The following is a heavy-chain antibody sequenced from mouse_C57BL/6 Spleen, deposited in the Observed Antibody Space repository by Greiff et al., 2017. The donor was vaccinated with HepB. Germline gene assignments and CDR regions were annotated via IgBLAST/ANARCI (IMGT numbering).Heavy chain of an antibody. V-gene: IGHV1-69*01. CDR2: IDPSYSYT. J-gene: IGHJ1*03. CDR1: GYTFTSYW. CDR3: ERRGYGGYWYFDV. Sequence: VQLQQPGAELVMPGASVKLSCKASGYTFTSYWMHWVKQRPGQGLEWIGEIDPSYSYTNYNQKFKDKSTLTVDKSSSTAYMQLSSLTSEDSAVYYCERRGYGGYWYFDVWGTGTTLTVSS. D-gene: IGHD2-2*01.